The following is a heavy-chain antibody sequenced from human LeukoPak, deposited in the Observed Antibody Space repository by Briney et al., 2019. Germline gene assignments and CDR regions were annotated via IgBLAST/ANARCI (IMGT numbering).Heavy chain of an antibody. Sequence: GGSLRLSCAASGFTFSSCGMSWVRQAPGKGLEWVSALSDSGGSTFYADSVKGRFIISRDNSKNTLYLQINRLRAEDTAVYYCAKGGAVSSKSITMIRGTRRYYYYMDVWGKGTTVTISS. J-gene: IGHJ6*03. V-gene: IGHV3-23*01. CDR3: AKGGAVSSKSITMIRGTRRYYYYMDV. D-gene: IGHD3-10*01. CDR1: GFTFSSCG. CDR2: LSDSGGST.